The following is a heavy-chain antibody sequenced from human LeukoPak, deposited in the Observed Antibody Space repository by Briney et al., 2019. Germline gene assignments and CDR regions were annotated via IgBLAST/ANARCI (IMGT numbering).Heavy chain of an antibody. D-gene: IGHD3-16*02. CDR2: ISSSSSYI. J-gene: IGHJ3*01. CDR1: GFTVSSNY. V-gene: IGHV3-21*01. Sequence: PGGSLRLSCAASGFTVSSNYMSWVRQAPGKGLEWVSSISSSSSYIYYADSVKGRFTISRDNAKNSLYLQMNSLRAEDTAVYYCARDPGGGLSGRWGQGTMVTVSS. CDR3: ARDPGGGLSGR.